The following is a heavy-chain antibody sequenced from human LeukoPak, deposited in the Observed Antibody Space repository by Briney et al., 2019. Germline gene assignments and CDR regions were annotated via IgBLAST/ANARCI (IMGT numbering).Heavy chain of an antibody. Sequence: PSQTLSLTCTVSGGSISSYYWSWIRQPPGKGLEWIGYIYTSGSTNYNPSLKSRVTISVDTSKNQFSLKLSSVTAADTAVYYCARHEGYSYFDYWGQGTLVTVSS. D-gene: IGHD5-18*01. V-gene: IGHV4-4*09. CDR1: GGSISSYY. CDR3: ARHEGYSYFDY. J-gene: IGHJ4*02. CDR2: IYTSGST.